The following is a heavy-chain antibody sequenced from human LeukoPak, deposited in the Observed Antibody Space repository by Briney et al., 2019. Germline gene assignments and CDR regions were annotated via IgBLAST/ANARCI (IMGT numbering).Heavy chain of an antibody. Sequence: QSGGSLRLSCAASGFTLGSYWMFWVRQAPGKGLVWVSRVNIDGSDITYADSVKGRFTISRDNAKNTLYLQMNSLRAEDTAVYFCARDLHWNQLGLWGQGTLVTVSS. J-gene: IGHJ4*02. CDR3: ARDLHWNQLGL. D-gene: IGHD1-1*01. V-gene: IGHV3-74*01. CDR2: VNIDGSDI. CDR1: GFTLGSYW.